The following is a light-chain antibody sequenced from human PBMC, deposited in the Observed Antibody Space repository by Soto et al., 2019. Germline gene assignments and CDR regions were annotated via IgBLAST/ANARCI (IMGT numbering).Light chain of an antibody. V-gene: IGKV1-5*03. Sequence: DIQMTQSPTTLSASVGDRVTITCRASQSIINWLAWYQQKPGKAPKLLIHKASTLGSGVPSRFSGSGSGTEFTLTISSLQPDDFATYYCQQYNAYPLTFGGGTKVEIK. CDR3: QQYNAYPLT. CDR2: KAS. CDR1: QSIINW. J-gene: IGKJ4*01.